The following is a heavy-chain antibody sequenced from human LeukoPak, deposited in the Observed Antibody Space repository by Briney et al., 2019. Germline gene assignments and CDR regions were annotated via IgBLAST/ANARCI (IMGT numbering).Heavy chain of an antibody. CDR1: GGSISSSSYY. CDR2: INHSGST. D-gene: IGHD6-13*01. CDR3: ARGQRGYSSSWFDP. J-gene: IGHJ5*02. V-gene: IGHV4-39*07. Sequence: PSETLSLTCTVSGGSISSSSYYWGWIRQPPGKGLEWIGEINHSGSTNYNPSLKSRVTISVDMSKNQFSLKLSSVTAADTAVYYCARGQRGYSSSWFDPWGQGTLVTVSS.